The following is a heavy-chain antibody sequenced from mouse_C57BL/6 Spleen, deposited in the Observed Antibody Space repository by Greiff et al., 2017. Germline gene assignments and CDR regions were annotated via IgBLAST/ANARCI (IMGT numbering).Heavy chain of an antibody. J-gene: IGHJ3*01. CDR3: TTPLYYGSSPAWFAY. CDR2: IDPENGDT. CDR1: GFNIKDDY. D-gene: IGHD1-1*01. Sequence: VQLKESGAELVRPGASVKLSCTASGFNIKDDYMHWVKQRPEQGLEWIGWIDPENGDTEYASKFQGKATITADTSSNTAYLQLGSLTSEDTAVYYSTTPLYYGSSPAWFAYWGQGTLVTVSA. V-gene: IGHV14-4*01.